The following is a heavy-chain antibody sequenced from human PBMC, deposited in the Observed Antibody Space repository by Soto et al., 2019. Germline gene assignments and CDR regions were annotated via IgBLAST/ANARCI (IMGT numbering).Heavy chain of an antibody. CDR3: ARGAPVVNDY. J-gene: IGHJ4*02. D-gene: IGHD3-22*01. CDR2: IYHSGST. Sequence: QLQLQESGSGLVKPSQTLSLTCAVSGGSISSAGYSWSWIRQPPGKGLEWIGDIYHSGSTYYNPSLKRRVTIPVDRSKNQFSLKLSSVTATDTAVYYCARGAPVVNDYWGQGTLVTVSS. V-gene: IGHV4-30-2*01. CDR1: GGSISSAGYS.